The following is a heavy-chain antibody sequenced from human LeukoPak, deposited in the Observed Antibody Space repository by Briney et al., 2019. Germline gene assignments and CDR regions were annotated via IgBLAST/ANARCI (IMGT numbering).Heavy chain of an antibody. J-gene: IGHJ6*03. V-gene: IGHV4-38-2*02. Sequence: SETLSLTCTVSGYSISSGYYWGWIRQPPGKGLEWIGSIYHSGSTYYNPSLKSRVTISVDTSKNQFSLKLSSVTAADTAVYYCAREGSGSYTRGYSGYDYYYYYYMDVWGKGTTVTVSS. D-gene: IGHD5-12*01. CDR3: AREGSGSYTRGYSGYDYYYYYYMDV. CDR1: GYSISSGYY. CDR2: IYHSGST.